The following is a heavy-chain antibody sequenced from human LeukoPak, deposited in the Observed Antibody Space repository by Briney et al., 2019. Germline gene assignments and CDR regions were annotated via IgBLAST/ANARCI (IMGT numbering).Heavy chain of an antibody. J-gene: IGHJ2*01. CDR2: IYYSGST. Sequence: SETLSLTCTVSGGSISSGGYYWSWIRQPPGKGLEWIGYIYYSGSTYYNPSLKSRVTISVDTSKNQFSLKLSSVTAADTAVYYCARVPTVSGTPWYFDLWGRGTLVTVSS. V-gene: IGHV4-31*03. CDR1: GGSISSGGYY. D-gene: IGHD4-17*01. CDR3: ARVPTVSGTPWYFDL.